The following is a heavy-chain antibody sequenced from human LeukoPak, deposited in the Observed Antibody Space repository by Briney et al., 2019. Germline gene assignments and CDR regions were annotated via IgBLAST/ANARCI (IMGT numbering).Heavy chain of an antibody. V-gene: IGHV4-34*01. Sequence: SETLSLTCAVYGGSFSGYYWSWIRQPPGKGLEWIGEINHSGSTNYNPSLKSRVTISVDTSKNQFSLKLSSVTAADTAVYYCAMISGSYPYYYYYMDVWGKGTTVTISS. CDR2: INHSGST. J-gene: IGHJ6*03. CDR3: AMISGSYPYYYYYMDV. D-gene: IGHD1-26*01. CDR1: GGSFSGYY.